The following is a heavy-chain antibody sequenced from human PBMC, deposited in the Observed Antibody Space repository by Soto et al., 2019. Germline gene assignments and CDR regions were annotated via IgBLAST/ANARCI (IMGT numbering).Heavy chain of an antibody. Sequence: QVQLVESGGGVVQPGRSLRLSCAASGFTFSSYGMHWVRQAPGKGLEWVAVIWYDGSDKYYADSVKGRFTISRDNYKNTRYLQMNSLRAEDTAVYYCARDLAAIVVVPAAMGSFDYWGQGTLVTVSS. V-gene: IGHV3-33*01. CDR1: GFTFSSYG. D-gene: IGHD2-2*01. CDR2: IWYDGSDK. J-gene: IGHJ4*02. CDR3: ARDLAAIVVVPAAMGSFDY.